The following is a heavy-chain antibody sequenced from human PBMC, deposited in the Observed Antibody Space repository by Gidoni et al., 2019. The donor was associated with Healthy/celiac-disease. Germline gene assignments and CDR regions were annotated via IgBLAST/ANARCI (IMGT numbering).Heavy chain of an antibody. CDR3: AKERVRYCSSTSCYSGHY. CDR2: ISGSGGST. D-gene: IGHD2-2*01. J-gene: IGHJ4*02. V-gene: IGHV3-23*01. CDR1: GFTFSRYA. Sequence: EVQLLESGGGLVQPGGSLRLSCAASGFTFSRYAMSWVRQAPGKGLEWVSAISGSGGSTYYADSVKGRFTISRDNSKNTLYLQMNSLRAEDTAVYYCAKERVRYCSSTSCYSGHYWGQGTLVTVSS.